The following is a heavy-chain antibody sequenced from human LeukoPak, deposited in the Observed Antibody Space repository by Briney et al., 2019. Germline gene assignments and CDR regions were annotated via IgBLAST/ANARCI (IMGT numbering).Heavy chain of an antibody. Sequence: SETLSLTCAVYGGSFSGYYWSWIRQPPGKGLEWIGYIYYSGSTNYNPSLKSRVTISVDTSKNQFSLKLSSVTAADTAVYYCARLSSGWYLAHAFDIWGQGTMVTVSS. CDR2: IYYSGST. V-gene: IGHV4-59*08. CDR1: GGSFSGYY. CDR3: ARLSSGWYLAHAFDI. J-gene: IGHJ3*02. D-gene: IGHD6-19*01.